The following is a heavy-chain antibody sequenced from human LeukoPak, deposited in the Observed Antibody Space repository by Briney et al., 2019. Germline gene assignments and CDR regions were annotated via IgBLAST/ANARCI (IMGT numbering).Heavy chain of an antibody. CDR1: GFTFDDYA. D-gene: IGHD6-6*01. J-gene: IGHJ5*02. V-gene: IGHV3-9*01. CDR3: ARETLPQQLGRGNWFDP. CDR2: ISWNSGSI. Sequence: PGRSLRLSCAASGFTFDDYAMHWVRQAPGKGLEWVSGISWNSGSIGYADSVKGRFTISRDNAKNSLYLQMNSLRAEDTAVYYCARETLPQQLGRGNWFDPWGQGTLVTVSS.